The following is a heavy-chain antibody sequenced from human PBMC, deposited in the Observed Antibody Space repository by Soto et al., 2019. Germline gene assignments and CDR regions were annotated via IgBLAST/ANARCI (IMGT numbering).Heavy chain of an antibody. V-gene: IGHV4-30-4*01. CDR1: GGSLNSGDYN. J-gene: IGHJ5*02. Sequence: SETLSLTCSLSGGSLNSGDYNWTWVRQPPGKGLEWIGYIYYDGNSQHNPSLKSRVTMSIDTSKNQFSLNLSSVTAADTAVYYCARDRRWIPRGPNNWLDLWGQGTQVTVYS. CDR3: ARDRRWIPRGPNNWLDL. CDR2: IYYDGNS. D-gene: IGHD5-18*01.